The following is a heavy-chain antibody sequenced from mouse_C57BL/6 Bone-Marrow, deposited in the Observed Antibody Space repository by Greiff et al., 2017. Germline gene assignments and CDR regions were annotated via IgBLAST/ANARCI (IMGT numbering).Heavy chain of an antibody. Sequence: VQLQQSGPELVKPGASVKISCKASGYSFTGYYMNWVKQSPEKSLEWIGEINPSTGGTTYNQKFKAKATLTVDKSSSTAYMQLKSLTSEDSAVYYCAREGRQPAFGFAYWGQGTLVTVSA. CDR2: INPSTGGT. CDR3: AREGRQPAFGFAY. CDR1: GYSFTGYY. J-gene: IGHJ3*01. V-gene: IGHV1-42*01. D-gene: IGHD3-2*01.